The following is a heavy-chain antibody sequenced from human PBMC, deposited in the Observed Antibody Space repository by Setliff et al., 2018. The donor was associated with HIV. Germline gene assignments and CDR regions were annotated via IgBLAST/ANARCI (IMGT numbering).Heavy chain of an antibody. Sequence: RLSCAASGFTFSSYAMSWVRQAPGKGLEWVSAISGSGGSTYYADSVKGRFTISRDNSKNTLYLQMNSLRAEDTAVYYCAKGLINGGYVDIWGQGTMVTVSS. D-gene: IGHD5-12*01. V-gene: IGHV3-23*01. J-gene: IGHJ3*02. CDR2: ISGSGGST. CDR1: GFTFSSYA. CDR3: AKGLINGGYVDI.